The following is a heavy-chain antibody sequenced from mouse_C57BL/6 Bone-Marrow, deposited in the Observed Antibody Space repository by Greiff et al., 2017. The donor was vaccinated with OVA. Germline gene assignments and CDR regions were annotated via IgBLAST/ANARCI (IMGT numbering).Heavy chain of an antibody. Sequence: QVQLQQPGAELVKPGASVKLSCKASGYTFTSYWMHWVKQRPGQGLEWIGMIHPNSGSTNYNEKFKSKATLTVDKSSSTAYMQLSILTSEDSAVYYCARLSAWFAYWGQGTLVTVSA. CDR3: ARLSAWFAY. CDR1: GYTFTSYW. V-gene: IGHV1-64*01. J-gene: IGHJ3*01. CDR2: IHPNSGST.